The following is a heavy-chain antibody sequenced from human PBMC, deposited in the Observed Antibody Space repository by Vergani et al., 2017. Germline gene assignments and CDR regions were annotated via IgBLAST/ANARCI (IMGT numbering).Heavy chain of an antibody. CDR3: TRDGTYYYGSGRYYVFEY. CDR2: IRADNGDP. V-gene: IGHV1-18*04. Sequence: QVQLVQSGPEMKQPGASVKVSCKASGYTFFNYGVNWIRRAPGQGFEWLGWIRADNGDPRYAPMLQDRVTLTTDSSTSTAYMELRSLKSDDTAVYYCTRDGTYYYGSGRYYVFEYWGQATLVTVSS. D-gene: IGHD3-10*01. J-gene: IGHJ4*02. CDR1: GYTFFNYG.